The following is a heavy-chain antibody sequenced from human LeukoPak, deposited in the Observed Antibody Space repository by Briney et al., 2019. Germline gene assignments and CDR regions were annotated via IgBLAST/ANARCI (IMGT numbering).Heavy chain of an antibody. CDR3: ARSGSVGGNNWFDP. D-gene: IGHD1-26*01. J-gene: IGHJ5*02. CDR2: INAEGSST. V-gene: IGHV3-74*01. CDR1: AFTFTDYW. Sequence: GGSLRLSCAASAFTFTDYWMHWVRQAPGKGLVWVSRINAEGSSTTYADSVRGRFTISRDNAKNTLYLQMNSLRVDDTAVYYCARSGSVGGNNWFDPWGQGTLVTVSS.